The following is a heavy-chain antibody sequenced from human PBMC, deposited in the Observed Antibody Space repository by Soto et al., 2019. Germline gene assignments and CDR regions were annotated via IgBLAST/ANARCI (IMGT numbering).Heavy chain of an antibody. CDR1: GFTFSSYS. J-gene: IGHJ4*02. V-gene: IGHV3-21*06. Sequence: GGSLRLSCAASGFTFSSYSMNWVRQAPGKGLEWVSSISSTTNYIYYGDSMKGRFTISRDNAKNSLYLEMNSLRAEDTAVYYCARESEDLTSNFDYWGQGTPVTVSS. CDR2: ISSTTNYI. CDR3: ARESEDLTSNFDY.